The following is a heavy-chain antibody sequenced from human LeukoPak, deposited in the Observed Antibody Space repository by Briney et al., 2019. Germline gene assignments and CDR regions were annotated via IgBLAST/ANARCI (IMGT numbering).Heavy chain of an antibody. CDR1: GYTFTSYD. J-gene: IGHJ4*02. Sequence: ASVKVSCKASGYTFTSYDINWVRQATGQGLEWMGWINPNSGGTNYAQKFQGRVTMTRDTSISTAYMELSRLRSDDTAVYYCAGEDLVFLGFDYWGQGTLVTVSS. D-gene: IGHD3-10*01. CDR3: AGEDLVFLGFDY. V-gene: IGHV1-2*02. CDR2: INPNSGGT.